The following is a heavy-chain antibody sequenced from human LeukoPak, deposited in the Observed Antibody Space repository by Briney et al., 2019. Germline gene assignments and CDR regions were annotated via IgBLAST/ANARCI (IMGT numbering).Heavy chain of an antibody. J-gene: IGHJ4*02. CDR1: GGSIGSYY. CDR3: ARVRGSSGWYYFDY. D-gene: IGHD6-19*01. V-gene: IGHV4-59*01. Sequence: SETLSLTCTVSGGSIGSYYWSWIRQPPGKRLEWIGYIYSTGSANYNPSLKSRVTISVDTSKNQFSLKPSSVTAADTAVYYCARVRGSSGWYYFDYWGQGTLVTVSS. CDR2: IYSTGSA.